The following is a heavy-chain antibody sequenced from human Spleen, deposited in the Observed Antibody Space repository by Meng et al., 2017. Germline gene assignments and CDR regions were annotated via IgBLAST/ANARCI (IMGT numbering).Heavy chain of an antibody. CDR1: GGTLSSNT. D-gene: IGHD3-10*01. CDR2: FVSYRDT. J-gene: IGHJ4*02. V-gene: IGHV1-69*08. CDR3: ARGTPGISYCDY. Sequence: QVQLVQSGAEVKKPGSSVKVSCKASGGTLSSNTISWVRQAPGQGLQWMGWFVSYRDTYPAPKFQHRFTMTTDTLTNTVFMELTSLTPDDTAIYYCARGTPGISYCDYWGPGTLVTVSS.